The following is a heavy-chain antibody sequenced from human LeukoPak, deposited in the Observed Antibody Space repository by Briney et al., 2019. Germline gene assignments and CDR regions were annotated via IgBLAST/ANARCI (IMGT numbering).Heavy chain of an antibody. Sequence: GESLKISCKASGYNFPSYWIAWVRQMPGKGLEWMGIFYPDDSETRYSPSFQGQVTISADKSTSAAYLQWTSLKASDTAMYYCADSVAVAGTALDFWGQGTLVTVSS. J-gene: IGHJ4*02. D-gene: IGHD6-19*01. CDR3: ADSVAVAGTALDF. CDR1: GYNFPSYW. V-gene: IGHV5-51*01. CDR2: FYPDDSET.